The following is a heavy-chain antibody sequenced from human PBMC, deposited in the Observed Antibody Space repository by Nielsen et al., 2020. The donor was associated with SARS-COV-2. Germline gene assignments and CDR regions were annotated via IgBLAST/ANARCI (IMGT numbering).Heavy chain of an antibody. D-gene: IGHD2-2*01. CDR3: ARLPAGTVSFDI. CDR1: GGSVNSAKYY. V-gene: IGHV4-61*01. J-gene: IGHJ3*02. CDR2: IYYTGGT. Sequence: GSLRLSCTVSGGSVNSAKYYWSWIRQPPGKGLEWVGYIYYTGGTEYNPSLKSRVTISVDTSKDQISLKRSSVTAADTAVYYCARLPAGTVSFDIWGQGTMVTVS.